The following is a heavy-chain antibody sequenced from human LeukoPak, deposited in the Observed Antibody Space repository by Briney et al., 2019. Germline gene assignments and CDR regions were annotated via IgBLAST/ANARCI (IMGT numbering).Heavy chain of an antibody. V-gene: IGHV5-51*01. Sequence: GESLKISCKGSGYSFTTYWIGWVRQMPGKGLEWMGIIYPDDSDTRYSPSFQGQVTISVDKSINTAYLQWSSLKASDTAIYYCARRRDRYNYYFDYWGQGTLVTVSS. CDR1: GYSFTTYW. J-gene: IGHJ4*02. CDR3: ARRRDRYNYYFDY. CDR2: IYPDDSDT. D-gene: IGHD5-24*01.